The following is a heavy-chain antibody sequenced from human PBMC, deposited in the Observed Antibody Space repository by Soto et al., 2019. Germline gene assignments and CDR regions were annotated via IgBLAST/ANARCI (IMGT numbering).Heavy chain of an antibody. J-gene: IGHJ4*02. CDR1: GGSISSGDYS. Sequence: SETLSLTCAVSGGSISSGDYSWNWIRQPPGKGLEWIGYIYYGGSTYYNPSLQSRVTMSVDRSKNQFSLKLSSVTAADTAVYYCARGQVVAAQHWGQGTLVTVSS. D-gene: IGHD2-15*01. CDR3: ARGQVVAAQH. CDR2: IYYGGST. V-gene: IGHV4-30-2*01.